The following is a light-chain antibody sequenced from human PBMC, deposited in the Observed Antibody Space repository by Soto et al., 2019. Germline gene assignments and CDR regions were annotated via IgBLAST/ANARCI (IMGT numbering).Light chain of an antibody. V-gene: IGKV3-20*01. Sequence: EIVLTQSPGTLSLSPGERATLSFRSSHRISTNYLAWYQQTPGQAPRLLIYDASSRATDIPDRFSGSGSGTDFTLTISRLEPGDFAVYYCQQYGSSAITFGQGTRLEI. CDR3: QQYGSSAIT. J-gene: IGKJ5*01. CDR2: DAS. CDR1: HRISTNY.